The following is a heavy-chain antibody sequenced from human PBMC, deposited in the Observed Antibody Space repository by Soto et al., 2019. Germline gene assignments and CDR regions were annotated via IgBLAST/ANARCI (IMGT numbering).Heavy chain of an antibody. D-gene: IGHD2-21*02. J-gene: IGHJ5*02. CDR1: GGSISSGGYS. Sequence: LSETLSLTCAVSGGSISSGGYSWSWIRQPPGKGLEWIGYIYYSGSTNYNPSLKSRVTISVDTSKNQFSLKLSSVTAADTAVYYCARLVVTAHNRFARWSRGTLVIVSS. CDR2: IYYSGST. V-gene: IGHV4-61*08. CDR3: ARLVVTAHNRFAR.